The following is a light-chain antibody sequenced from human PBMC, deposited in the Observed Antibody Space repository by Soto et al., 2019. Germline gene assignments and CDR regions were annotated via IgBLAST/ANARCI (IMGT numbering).Light chain of an antibody. CDR3: QTYNSAPLT. CDR1: QGINNY. V-gene: IGKV1-27*01. CDR2: VAS. Sequence: DIQMTQSPSSLSASVGDRVTITCRASQGINNYLAWYQQKPGKVPRLLIYVASTLQSGVPSRVSGSGSGTDFTLTISSLQPEDVGNYYCQTYNSAPLTFGGGTQVAIK. J-gene: IGKJ4*01.